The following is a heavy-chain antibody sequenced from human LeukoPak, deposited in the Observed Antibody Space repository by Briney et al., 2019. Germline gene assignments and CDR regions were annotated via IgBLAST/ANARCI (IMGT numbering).Heavy chain of an antibody. Sequence: ASVKVSCKASGYTSTGYYMHWVRQAPGQGLEWMGWINPNSGGTNYAQKFQGRVTMIWDTSTRTPYMERSRLRTADTTVYYFSRDYYYGYSYYMDVWGKGTTVTVSS. CDR2: INPNSGGT. V-gene: IGHV1-2*02. J-gene: IGHJ6*03. D-gene: IGHD3-10*01. CDR1: GYTSTGYY. CDR3: SRDYYYGYSYYMDV.